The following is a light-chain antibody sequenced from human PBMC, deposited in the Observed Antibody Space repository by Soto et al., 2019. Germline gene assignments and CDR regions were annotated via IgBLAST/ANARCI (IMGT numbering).Light chain of an antibody. V-gene: IGLV2-14*01. Sequence: QSVLTQPASVSGSPGQSITISCTGTSSDVGGYKYVSWYQQHPGKAPKLMLYEVSNRPSGVSNRFSGSKSGNTASLTISGLQAEDEGDYYCSSYTSSSTVFGTGTKLTVL. CDR3: SSYTSSSTV. CDR1: SSDVGGYKY. J-gene: IGLJ1*01. CDR2: EVS.